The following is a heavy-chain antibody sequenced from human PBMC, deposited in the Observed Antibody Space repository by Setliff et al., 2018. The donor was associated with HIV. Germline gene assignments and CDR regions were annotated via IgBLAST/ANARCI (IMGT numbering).Heavy chain of an antibody. CDR1: GFTFSSYE. CDR3: ARESYNYGYND. CDR2: ISSSGSTI. V-gene: IGHV3-48*03. Sequence: GGSLRLSCAASGFTFSSYEMNWVRQAPGKGLEWVSDISSSGSTIYYADSVKGRFTISRDNAKNSLYLQMNSLRAEDTAVYYCARESYNYGYNDWGQGTLVTVSS. J-gene: IGHJ4*02. D-gene: IGHD5-18*01.